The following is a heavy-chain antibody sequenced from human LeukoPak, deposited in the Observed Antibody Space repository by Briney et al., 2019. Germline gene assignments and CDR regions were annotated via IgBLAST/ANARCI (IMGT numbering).Heavy chain of an antibody. V-gene: IGHV1-69*05. J-gene: IGHJ3*02. CDR2: IIPIFGTA. Sequence: GASVKVSCKASGGTFSSYAISWVRQAPGQGLEWMGRIIPIFGTANYAQKFQGRVTITTDESTSTAYMELSSLRSEDTAVYYCARGARGSSGNYDAFDIWGQGTMVTVSS. D-gene: IGHD3-22*01. CDR3: ARGARGSSGNYDAFDI. CDR1: GGTFSSYA.